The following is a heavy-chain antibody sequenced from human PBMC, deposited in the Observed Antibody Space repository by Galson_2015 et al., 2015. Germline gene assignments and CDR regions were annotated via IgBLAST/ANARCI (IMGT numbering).Heavy chain of an antibody. J-gene: IGHJ4*02. CDR3: ARELGYCSGGSCYGGTFEY. CDR1: GGSFSGYY. V-gene: IGHV4-34*01. D-gene: IGHD2-15*01. Sequence: ETLSLTCAVYGGSFSGYYWSWIRQPPGKGLEWIGEINHSGSTNYNPSLKSRVTISVDTSKNQFSLKLSSVTAADTAVYYCARELGYCSGGSCYGGTFEYWGQGTLVTVSS. CDR2: INHSGST.